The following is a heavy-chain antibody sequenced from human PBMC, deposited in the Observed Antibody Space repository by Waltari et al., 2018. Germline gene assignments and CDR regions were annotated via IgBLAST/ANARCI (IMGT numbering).Heavy chain of an antibody. J-gene: IGHJ4*02. CDR2: VDPEDGET. CDR1: GYTFTDYY. V-gene: IGHV1-69-2*01. Sequence: EVQLVQSGAEVKKPGATVKISCKASGYTFTDYYMHWAQQAPGKGLEWMGRVDPEDGETIYAEKFQGRVTITADTSTDTAYMELSSLRSEDTAVYYCATVSVAAAIRDDYFDYWGQGTLVTVSS. CDR3: ATVSVAAAIRDDYFDY. D-gene: IGHD6-13*01.